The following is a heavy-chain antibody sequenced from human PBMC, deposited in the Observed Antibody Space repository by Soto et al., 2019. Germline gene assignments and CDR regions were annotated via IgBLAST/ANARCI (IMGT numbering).Heavy chain of an antibody. CDR3: ARDSPSTVTTVFAF. CDR2: INHSGST. D-gene: IGHD4-17*01. Sequence: SETLSVTCAGYGGSFSGYYWSWIRQPPGKGLEWIGEINHSGSTNYNPSLKSRVTISVDTSKNQFSLKLSSVTAADTAVYYCARDSPSTVTTVFAFWGQGTLVTVSS. J-gene: IGHJ4*02. V-gene: IGHV4-34*01. CDR1: GGSFSGYY.